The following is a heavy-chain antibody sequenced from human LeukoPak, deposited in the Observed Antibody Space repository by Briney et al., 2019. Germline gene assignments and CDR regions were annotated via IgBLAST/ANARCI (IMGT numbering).Heavy chain of an antibody. J-gene: IGHJ4*02. V-gene: IGHV1-2*06. D-gene: IGHD3-22*01. CDR1: GYTFTGYY. CDR3: ARETSYYDSSGYRASLIDY. Sequence: APVKVSCKASGYTFTGYYMHWVRQAPGQGLEWMGRINPNSGGTNYAQKFQGRVTMTRDTSISTAYMELSRLRSDDTAVYYCARETSYYDSSGYRASLIDYWGQGTLVTVSS. CDR2: INPNSGGT.